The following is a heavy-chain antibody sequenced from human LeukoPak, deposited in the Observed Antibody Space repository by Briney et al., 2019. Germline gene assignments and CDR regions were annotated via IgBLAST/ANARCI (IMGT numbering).Heavy chain of an antibody. CDR1: GFTFSDYY. J-gene: IGHJ3*02. D-gene: IGHD3-16*02. CDR2: ISSSGSTI. Sequence: GGSLRLSCAASGFTFSDYYMSLIRQAPGKGLEWVSYISSSGSTIYYADSVKGRFTISRDNAKNSLYLQMNSLRAEDTAVYYCARSDYVWGSYRDAFDIWGQGTMVTVSS. CDR3: ARSDYVWGSYRDAFDI. V-gene: IGHV3-11*04.